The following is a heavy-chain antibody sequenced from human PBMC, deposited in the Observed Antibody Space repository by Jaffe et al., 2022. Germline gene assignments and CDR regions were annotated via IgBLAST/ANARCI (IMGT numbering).Heavy chain of an antibody. CDR1: GFTFSSYS. CDR3: ARDDDDYLHFDY. D-gene: IGHD4-17*01. Sequence: EVQLVESGGGLVKPGGSLRLSCAASGFTFSSYSMNWVRQAPGKGLEWVSSISSSSSYIYYADSVKGRFTISRDNAKNSLYLQMNSLRAEDTAVYYCARDDDDYLHFDYWGQGTLVTVSS. CDR2: ISSSSSYI. V-gene: IGHV3-21*01. J-gene: IGHJ4*02.